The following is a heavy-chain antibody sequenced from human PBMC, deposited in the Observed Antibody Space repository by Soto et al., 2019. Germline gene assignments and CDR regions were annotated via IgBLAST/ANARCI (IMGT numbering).Heavy chain of an antibody. J-gene: IGHJ5*02. V-gene: IGHV4-34*01. CDR1: GGSFNGYF. Sequence: QVQLQQWGAGLLKPSETLSLTCAVYGGSFNGYFWSWIRQSPGKGLEWIGEINHSGRTNYNPSLKSRVTTSVDTSKNQFSLKLTSETAADTAVYYCARGWDYGDYAWFDPWGQGTLVTVSS. D-gene: IGHD4-17*01. CDR2: INHSGRT. CDR3: ARGWDYGDYAWFDP.